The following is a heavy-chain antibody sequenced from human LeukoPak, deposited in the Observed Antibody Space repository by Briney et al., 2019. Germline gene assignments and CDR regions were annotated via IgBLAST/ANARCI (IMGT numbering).Heavy chain of an antibody. V-gene: IGHV2-5*01. CDR2: IYWNDDA. D-gene: IGHD1-26*01. CDR3: PHRVPGGPSHLAY. J-gene: IGHJ4*02. Sequence: SGPTLVKPTQTLTLTCSFSGFSLTTSGVGVAWIRQPPGKALEWLALIYWNDDALYTPSLKNRLTITKDTSKNQLVLTMNNMDPLDTPPYFCPHRVPGGPSHLAYWGRGTLVTVSS. CDR1: GFSLTTSGVG.